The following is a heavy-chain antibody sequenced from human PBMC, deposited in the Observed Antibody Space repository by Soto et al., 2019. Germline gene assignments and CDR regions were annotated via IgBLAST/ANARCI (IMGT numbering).Heavy chain of an antibody. D-gene: IGHD3-10*01. CDR1: GLAFSNYA. CDR2: ISYDGSNK. V-gene: IGHV3-30-3*01. J-gene: IGHJ6*02. CDR3: VRERGLSSFYGMDV. Sequence: PGGSLRLSCAASGLAFSNYAFHWVRQAPGKGLEWVAVISYDGSNKYYADSMRGRFTISRDNSRNTLYLQMNTLRPEDTAIYYCVRERGLSSFYGMDVWGQGTTVTVSS.